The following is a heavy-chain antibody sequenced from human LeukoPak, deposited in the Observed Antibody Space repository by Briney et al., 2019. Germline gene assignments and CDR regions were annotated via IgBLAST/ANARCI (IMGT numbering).Heavy chain of an antibody. CDR3: ARDWRSAVVPAAMSRFDP. Sequence: GASVKVSCKASGYTFTGYLIHWVRQAPGQGLEWMGWINPNSGGTNYAQKFQGRVTMTRDTSISAAYMELSRLRSDDTAVYYCARDWRSAVVPAAMSRFDPWGQGTLVTVSS. D-gene: IGHD2-2*01. CDR2: INPNSGGT. J-gene: IGHJ5*02. CDR1: GYTFTGYL. V-gene: IGHV1-2*02.